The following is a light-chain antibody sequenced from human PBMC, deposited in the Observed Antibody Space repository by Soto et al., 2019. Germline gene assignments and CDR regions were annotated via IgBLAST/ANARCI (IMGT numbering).Light chain of an antibody. CDR1: QGIRSW. V-gene: IGKV1-12*01. J-gene: IGKJ1*01. CDR2: AAA. CDR3: QQANSFPWT. Sequence: DIQMTQSPSSVSASVGDRVTITCRASQGIRSWLAWYQQKPGKAPKLLIDAAASLQSGVPSRFSGSGSGTDFTLTISSLQPEDCAPYYCQQANSFPWTFGQGTKVEIK.